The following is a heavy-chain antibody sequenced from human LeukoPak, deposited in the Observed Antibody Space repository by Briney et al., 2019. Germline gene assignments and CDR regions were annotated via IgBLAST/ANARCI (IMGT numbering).Heavy chain of an antibody. CDR2: IIPIFGTA. J-gene: IGHJ6*02. CDR1: GGTFSSYA. Sequence: SVKVSCKASGGTFSSYAISWVRQAPGQGLEWMGGIIPIFGTANYAQKFQGRVTITADESTSTAYMELSSLRSEDTAVYYCARGGCTNGVCYTVYGLEVWGQGTTVTVSS. V-gene: IGHV1-69*13. D-gene: IGHD2-8*01. CDR3: ARGGCTNGVCYTVYGLEV.